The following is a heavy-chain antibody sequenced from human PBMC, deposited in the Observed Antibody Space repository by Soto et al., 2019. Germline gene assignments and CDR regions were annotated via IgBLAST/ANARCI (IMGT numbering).Heavy chain of an antibody. V-gene: IGHV4-39*01. D-gene: IGHD2-15*01. Sequence: QLQLQESGPGLVKPSETLSLTCTVSGGSISSSSYYWGWIRQPPGKGLEWIGSIYYSGSTYYNPSLKSRVPISVDTSKNQFSLKLSSVTAADTAVYYCARHVEDCSGGSCYGPRSWPKYYFDYWGQGTLVTVSS. CDR3: ARHVEDCSGGSCYGPRSWPKYYFDY. CDR2: IYYSGST. J-gene: IGHJ4*02. CDR1: GGSISSSSYY.